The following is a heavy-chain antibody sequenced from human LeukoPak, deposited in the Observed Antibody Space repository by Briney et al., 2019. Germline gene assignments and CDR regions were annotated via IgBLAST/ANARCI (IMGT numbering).Heavy chain of an antibody. V-gene: IGHV1-18*01. CDR2: ISDYNGDT. CDR3: ARVGSPDSENSGWKLFFDY. CDR1: GYRFSNYG. Sequence: ASVKVSCTASGYRFSNYGITWVRQAPGQGLECMGWISDYNGDTNYAQNFQGRLTMTTDTSTNTAYMELRSLRSDDTAVYYCARVGSPDSENSGWKLFFDYWGQGTLVTVSS. D-gene: IGHD6-19*01. J-gene: IGHJ4*02.